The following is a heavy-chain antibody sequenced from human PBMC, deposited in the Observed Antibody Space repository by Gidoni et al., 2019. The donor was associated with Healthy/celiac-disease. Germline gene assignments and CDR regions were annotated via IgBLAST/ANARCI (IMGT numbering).Heavy chain of an antibody. CDR1: GYTFTSSY. Sequence: QVQLVQSGAEVKKPGASVKVSCKASGYTFTSSYINWVRQAPGQGLEWMGWMNPNSGNTGYAQKFQGRVTMTRNTSISTAYMELSSLRSEDTAVYYCARYTPLEWFLNYYYGMDVWGQGTTVTVSS. J-gene: IGHJ6*02. CDR3: ARYTPLEWFLNYYYGMDV. V-gene: IGHV1-8*01. D-gene: IGHD3-3*01. CDR2: MNPNSGNT.